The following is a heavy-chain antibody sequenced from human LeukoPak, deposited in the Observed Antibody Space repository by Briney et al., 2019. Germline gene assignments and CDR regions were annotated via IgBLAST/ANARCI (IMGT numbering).Heavy chain of an antibody. V-gene: IGHV4-4*07. CDR3: ARGGSKEFGDGMDV. J-gene: IGHJ6*02. Sequence: SETLSLTCTVSGGSISSYYWSWIRQPAGKGLEWIRRIYTSGSTNYNPSLKSRVTMSVDTSKNQFSLKLSSVTAADTAVYYCARGGSKEFGDGMDVWGQETTVTVSS. D-gene: IGHD3-10*01. CDR1: GGSISSYY. CDR2: IYTSGST.